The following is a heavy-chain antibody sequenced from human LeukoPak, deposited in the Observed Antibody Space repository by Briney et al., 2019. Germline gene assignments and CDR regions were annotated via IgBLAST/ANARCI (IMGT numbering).Heavy chain of an antibody. CDR3: ARVVATRYYGLDV. V-gene: IGHV4-30-4*01. CDR1: GGFINTGRYY. CDR2: IYYSGST. D-gene: IGHD5-12*01. J-gene: IGHJ6*02. Sequence: SETLSLTCSVSGGFINTGRYYWSWIRQPPGKGLEWIGYIYYSGSTYYNPSLKSRVIISIDTSKNQFSLNLGSVTAAETAVYYCARVVATRYYGLDVWGRGTTVTV.